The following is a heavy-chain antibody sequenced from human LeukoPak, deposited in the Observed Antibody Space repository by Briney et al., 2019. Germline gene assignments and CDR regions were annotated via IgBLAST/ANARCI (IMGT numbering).Heavy chain of an antibody. CDR2: IYYSGST. D-gene: IGHD6-25*01. Sequence: SETLSLTCTVSGGSISSYYWSWIRQPPGKGLEWTGYIYYSGSTNYNPSLKSRVTISSDTSKNQFSLKLSSVTAADTAVYYCARQGGGFWYFDLWGRGTLVTVSS. CDR1: GGSISSYY. CDR3: ARQGGGFWYFDL. V-gene: IGHV4-59*08. J-gene: IGHJ2*01.